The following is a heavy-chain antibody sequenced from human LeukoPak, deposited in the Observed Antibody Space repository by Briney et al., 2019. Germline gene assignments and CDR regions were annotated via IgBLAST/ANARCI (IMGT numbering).Heavy chain of an antibody. J-gene: IGHJ4*02. D-gene: IGHD1-26*01. V-gene: IGHV3-21*01. Sequence: GGSLRLSCAASGFTFSSYCMSWVRQAPGKGLEWVSTINHSRSYIYYADSVKGRFTISRDNAKNSLYLQMNSLRAEDTAVYYCAIDLRVGATGRYFDFWGQGTLVTVSS. CDR1: GFTFSSYC. CDR3: AIDLRVGATGRYFDF. CDR2: INHSRSYI.